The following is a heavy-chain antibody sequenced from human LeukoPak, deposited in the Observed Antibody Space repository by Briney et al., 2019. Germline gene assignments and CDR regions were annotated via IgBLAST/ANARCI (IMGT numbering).Heavy chain of an antibody. J-gene: IGHJ4*02. CDR2: IYHSGNT. D-gene: IGHD5-18*01. CDR1: GRSISSSSYY. V-gene: IGHV4-39*01. CDR3: AGRDVDTGMWN. Sequence: SETLSLTCTVSGRSISSSSYYWGWIRQPPGKGLEWIGNIYHSGNTYYSPSLKSRVTISVDTSKNQFSLSLSSVTAADTAVYYCAGRDVDTGMWNWGQGTLVTVFS.